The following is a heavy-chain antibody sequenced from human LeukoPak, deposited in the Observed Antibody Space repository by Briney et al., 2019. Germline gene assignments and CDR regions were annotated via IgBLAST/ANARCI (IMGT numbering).Heavy chain of an antibody. CDR2: IYTSGST. Sequence: PSQTLSLTCTVSGGSISSGSYYWSWLRQPAGKGLEWVGRIYTSGSTNYNPSLKSRVTISVDTSKNQFSLKLSSVTAADTAVYYCARASSGYDSYYYYYYMDVWGKGTTVTVSS. D-gene: IGHD5-12*01. CDR1: GGSISSGSYY. V-gene: IGHV4-61*02. J-gene: IGHJ6*03. CDR3: ARASSGYDSYYYYYYMDV.